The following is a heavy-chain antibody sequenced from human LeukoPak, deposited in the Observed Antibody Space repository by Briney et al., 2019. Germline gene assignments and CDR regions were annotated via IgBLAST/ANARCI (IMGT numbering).Heavy chain of an antibody. D-gene: IGHD1-1*01. CDR2: ISAYNGNT. CDR1: GYTFTSYG. V-gene: IGHV1-18*01. J-gene: IGHJ4*02. CDR3: ARDPATYNWNDVDYFDY. Sequence: ASVKVSCKASGYTFTSYGISWVRQAPGQGLERMGWISAYNGNTNYAQKLQGRVTMTTDTSTGTAYMELRSLRSDDTAVYYCARDPATYNWNDVDYFDYWGQGTLVTVSS.